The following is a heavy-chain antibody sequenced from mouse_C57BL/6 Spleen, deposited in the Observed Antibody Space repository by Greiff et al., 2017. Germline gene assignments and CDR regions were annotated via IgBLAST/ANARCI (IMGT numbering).Heavy chain of an antibody. V-gene: IGHV3-6*01. Sequence: EVKLQESGPGLVKPSQSLSLTCSVTGYSITSGYYWNWIRQFPGNKLEWMGYISYDGSNNYNPSLKNRISITRDTSKNQFFLKLNSVTTEDTATYYCAREEIYYGNFYWGQGTTLTVSS. CDR2: ISYDGSN. CDR3: AREEIYYGNFY. D-gene: IGHD2-1*01. J-gene: IGHJ2*01. CDR1: GYSITSGYY.